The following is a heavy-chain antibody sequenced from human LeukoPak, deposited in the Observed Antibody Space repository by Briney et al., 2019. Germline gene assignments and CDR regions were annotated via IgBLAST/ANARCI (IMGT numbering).Heavy chain of an antibody. Sequence: ASVKVSCKAFGYTFTSYGVSWVRQAPGQGLEWIGWMNPNSGNTGYAQKFQGRVTMTRNTSISTAYMELSSLRAEDTAVYYCARDQRGIAAAGTFDYWGQGTLVTVSS. CDR3: ARDQRGIAAAGTFDY. J-gene: IGHJ4*02. CDR2: MNPNSGNT. D-gene: IGHD6-13*01. CDR1: GYTFTSYG. V-gene: IGHV1-8*02.